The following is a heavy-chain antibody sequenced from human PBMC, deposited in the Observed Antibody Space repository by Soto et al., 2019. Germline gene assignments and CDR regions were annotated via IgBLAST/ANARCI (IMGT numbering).Heavy chain of an antibody. CDR3: AREVLYYDFCSGSLGAVYFDY. Sequence: GASVKVSCKASGYTFTGYYMHWVRQAPGQGLEWMGWINPNSGGTNYAQKFQGWVTMTRDTSISTAYMELSRLRSDDTAVYYCAREVLYYDFCSGSLGAVYFDYWGQGTLLTVSS. CDR1: GYTFTGYY. D-gene: IGHD3-3*01. V-gene: IGHV1-2*04. CDR2: INPNSGGT. J-gene: IGHJ4*02.